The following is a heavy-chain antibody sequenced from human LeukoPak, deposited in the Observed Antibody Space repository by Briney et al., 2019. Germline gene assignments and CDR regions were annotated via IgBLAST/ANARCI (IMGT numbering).Heavy chain of an antibody. D-gene: IGHD1-26*01. Sequence: ASVKVSCKASGGTFSSYAISWVRQAPGQGLEWMGGIITIFGTANYAQKFQGRVTITTDESTSTAYMELSSLRPEDTAVYYGARDNAGSYHQEVEIHWGQGTLLTVSS. CDR3: ARDNAGSYHQEVEIH. CDR1: GGTFSSYA. CDR2: IITIFGTA. V-gene: IGHV1-69*05. J-gene: IGHJ4*02.